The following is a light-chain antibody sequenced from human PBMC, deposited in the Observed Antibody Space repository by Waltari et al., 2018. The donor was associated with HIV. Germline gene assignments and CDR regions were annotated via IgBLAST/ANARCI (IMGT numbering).Light chain of an antibody. Sequence: QSVLTQPPSASGTPWQRVTISCSGSSSNIGSNTVNWYQPLPGTAPKLLIYSNNQRPSGVPDRFSGSKSGTSASLAISGLQSEDEADYYCAAWDDSLNGWVFGGGTKLTVL. CDR3: AAWDDSLNGWV. CDR2: SNN. CDR1: SSNIGSNT. J-gene: IGLJ3*02. V-gene: IGLV1-44*01.